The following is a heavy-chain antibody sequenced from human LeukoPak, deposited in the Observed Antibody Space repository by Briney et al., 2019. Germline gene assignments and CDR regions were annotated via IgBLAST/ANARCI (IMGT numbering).Heavy chain of an antibody. CDR2: INAGNGNT. D-gene: IGHD3-10*01. CDR3: ARGRYYYGSGSYYIFDY. CDR1: GYTFTSYA. Sequence: VSVKVSCKASGYTFTSYAMHWVRQAPGQRLEWMGWINAGNGNTKYSQEFQGRVTITRDTSASTAYMELSSLRSEDMAVYYCARGRYYYGSGSYYIFDYWGQGTLVTVSS. J-gene: IGHJ4*02. V-gene: IGHV1-3*03.